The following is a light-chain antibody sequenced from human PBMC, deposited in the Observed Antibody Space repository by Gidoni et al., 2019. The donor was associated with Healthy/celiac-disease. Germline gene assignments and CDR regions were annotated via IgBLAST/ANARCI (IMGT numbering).Light chain of an antibody. CDR3: QQSYSTPRT. CDR1: QSISSY. J-gene: IGKJ1*01. V-gene: IGKV1-39*01. Sequence: DIQMTQSPSSLSASVVDRVTIYCRASQSISSYLNWYQQKPGKAPKLLIYAASSLQSGVPSRFSGSGSGTDFTLTISSLQPEDFATYYCQQSYSTPRTFGQGTKVEIK. CDR2: AAS.